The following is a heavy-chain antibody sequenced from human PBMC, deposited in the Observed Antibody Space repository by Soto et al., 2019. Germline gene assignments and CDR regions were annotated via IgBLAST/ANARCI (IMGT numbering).Heavy chain of an antibody. CDR3: AHRDSGYGGGFD. CDR1: GFLLNTSGVG. D-gene: IGHD5-12*01. J-gene: IGHJ4*02. Sequence: QITLKESGPTLVKPTQTLTLSCTFSGFLLNTSGVGVGWIRQPPGKALEWLALIYWDDDKRYSPSLESRLTITKDTSKNQVVLIITNMDPVDTATYYCAHRDSGYGGGFDWGQGTLVTVSS. CDR2: IYWDDDK. V-gene: IGHV2-5*02.